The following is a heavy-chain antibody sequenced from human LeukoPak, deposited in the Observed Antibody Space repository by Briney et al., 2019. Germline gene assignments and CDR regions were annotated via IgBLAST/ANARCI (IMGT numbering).Heavy chain of an antibody. D-gene: IGHD3-10*01. V-gene: IGHV1-69*13. J-gene: IGHJ4*02. Sequence: SVEVSCKASGGTFSSYAISWVRQAPGQGLEWMGGIIPIFGTANYAQKFQGRVTITADESTSTAYMELSSLRSEDTAVYYCARGSYYYGSGSYYEFDYWVQGTLVTVSS. CDR2: IIPIFGTA. CDR3: ARGSYYYGSGSYYEFDY. CDR1: GGTFSSYA.